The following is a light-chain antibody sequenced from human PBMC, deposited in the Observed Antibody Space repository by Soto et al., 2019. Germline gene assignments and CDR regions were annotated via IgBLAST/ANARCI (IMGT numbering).Light chain of an antibody. CDR1: SSDVDTNNY. CDR2: ELI. V-gene: IGLV2-14*01. J-gene: IGLJ1*01. CDR3: SSYTGSIRRV. Sequence: QSALTQPASVSGSPGQSITISCTGTSSDVDTNNYVSWYQQPPGKAPKLMIYELINRPPGVSDRFSGSKSGIRASLTISGLQAEDGADYYCSSYTGSIRRVLGPGTKVTV.